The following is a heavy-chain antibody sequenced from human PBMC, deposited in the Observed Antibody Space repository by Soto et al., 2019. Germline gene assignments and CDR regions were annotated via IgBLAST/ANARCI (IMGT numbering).Heavy chain of an antibody. J-gene: IGHJ4*02. CDR3: ANDPRDYLDFDY. CDR2: ISYDGSNK. V-gene: IGHV3-30*18. Sequence: GGSLRLSCAASGFTFSSYGMHWVRQAPGKGLEWVAVISYDGSNKYYADSVKGRFTISRDNSKNTLYLQMNSLRAEDTAVYYCANDPRDYLDFDYWGQGTLVTVSS. D-gene: IGHD3-16*01. CDR1: GFTFSSYG.